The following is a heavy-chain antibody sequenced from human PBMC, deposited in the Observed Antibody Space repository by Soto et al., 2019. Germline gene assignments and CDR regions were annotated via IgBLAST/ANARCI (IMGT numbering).Heavy chain of an antibody. CDR3: ARAHTTVNTGGDWFDP. CDR2: IYHSGST. Sequence: PSETLSLTCAVSGGSISSGGYSWSWIRQPPGKGLEWIGYIYHSGSTYYNPSLKSRVTISVDRSKNQFSLKLSSVTAADTAVYYCARAHTTVNTGGDWFDPWGQGTLVTVSS. CDR1: GGSISSGGYS. D-gene: IGHD4-4*01. V-gene: IGHV4-30-2*01. J-gene: IGHJ5*02.